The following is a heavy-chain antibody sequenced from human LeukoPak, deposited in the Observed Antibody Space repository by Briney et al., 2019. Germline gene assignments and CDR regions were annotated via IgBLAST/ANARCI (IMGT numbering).Heavy chain of an antibody. CDR2: INHSGST. Sequence: SETLSLTCVVYGGSFSGYYFSWIRQPPGKGLEWIGEINHSGSTDYNPSLKSRVTISVDTSKNQFSLKLSSVTAANTAVYYCARRKAYCGGDCYPYDYWGQGTLVTVSS. J-gene: IGHJ4*02. CDR1: GGSFSGYY. D-gene: IGHD2-21*02. V-gene: IGHV4-34*01. CDR3: ARRKAYCGGDCYPYDY.